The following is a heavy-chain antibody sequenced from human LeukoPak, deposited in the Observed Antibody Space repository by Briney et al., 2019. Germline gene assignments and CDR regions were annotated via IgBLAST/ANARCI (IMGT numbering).Heavy chain of an antibody. CDR1: GGSISSSRYY. CDR3: ARHSLNYYDSSGPQYFQH. Sequence: SETLSLTCTVSGGSISSSRYYCGWISQPPWKGLEWIGSIYYSGSTYYNPSLKSRVTISVDTSKNQFSLKLSSVTAADTAVYYCARHSLNYYDSSGPQYFQHWGQGTLVTVSS. V-gene: IGHV4-39*01. D-gene: IGHD3-22*01. CDR2: IYYSGST. J-gene: IGHJ1*01.